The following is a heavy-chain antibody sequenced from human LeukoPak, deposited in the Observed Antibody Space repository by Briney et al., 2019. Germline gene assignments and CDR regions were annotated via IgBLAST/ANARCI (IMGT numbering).Heavy chain of an antibody. CDR2: XXXNSGGT. CDR3: ARNPTTIFGVVTDYYFDY. Sequence: FTXXYXXWVXXXPXQGXXWXXXXXXNSGGTNYAQKFQGRVTMTRDASISTAYMELSRLRSDDTAVYYCARNPTTIFGVVTDYYFDYWGQGTLVTVSS. V-gene: IGHV1-2*02. D-gene: IGHD3-3*01. CDR1: FTXXY. J-gene: IGHJ4*02.